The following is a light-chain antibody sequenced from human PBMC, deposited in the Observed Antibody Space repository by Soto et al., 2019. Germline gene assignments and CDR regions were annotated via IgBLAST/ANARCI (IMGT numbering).Light chain of an antibody. J-gene: IGLJ1*01. V-gene: IGLV2-23*01. CDR3: CSYVGSTTDV. Sequence: QSVLTQPASVSGSPGQSITISCTGSSNDVGRYNQVSWYQQHPGKAPKVMIYEGSQRPSGVSNRFSGSKSGNTASLTISGLQAEDEADYYCCSYVGSTTDVFGTGTKVTVL. CDR2: EGS. CDR1: SNDVGRYNQ.